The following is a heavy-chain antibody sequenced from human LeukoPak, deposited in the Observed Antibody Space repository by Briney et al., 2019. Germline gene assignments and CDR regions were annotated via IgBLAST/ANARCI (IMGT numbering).Heavy chain of an antibody. CDR3: ARDLPFED. V-gene: IGHV1-2*06. Sequence: ASVKVSCKASGYTFIAYHMHWVRQAPGQGLEWMGRIHPSSGATNYAQRFQGRVTLTRGTSINTACMELSRLTSDDTAVYYCARDLPFEDWGQGTLVTVSS. CDR1: GYTFIAYH. CDR2: IHPSSGAT. J-gene: IGHJ4*02. D-gene: IGHD2/OR15-2a*01.